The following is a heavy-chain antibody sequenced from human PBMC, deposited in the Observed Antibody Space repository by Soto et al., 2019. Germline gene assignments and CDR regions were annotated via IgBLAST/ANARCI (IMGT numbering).Heavy chain of an antibody. J-gene: IGHJ6*02. V-gene: IGHV3-23*01. D-gene: IGHD1-26*01. Sequence: GGSLRLSCAASGFTFSSYAMSWVRQAPGKGLEWVSAISGSGTSTYYADSVKGRFTISRDNSKNTLYLQMNSLRAEDTAVYYCAKKGGSYYYYGMDVWGQGTMVTVSS. CDR2: ISGSGTST. CDR1: GFTFSSYA. CDR3: AKKGGSYYYYGMDV.